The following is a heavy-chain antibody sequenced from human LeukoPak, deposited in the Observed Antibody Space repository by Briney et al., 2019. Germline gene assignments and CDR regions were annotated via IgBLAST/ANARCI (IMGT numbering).Heavy chain of an antibody. D-gene: IGHD3-10*01. V-gene: IGHV3-23*01. CDR1: GFTFSSYA. CDR3: AKDSAFYYIDV. CDR2: ISGTGGRT. Sequence: PGGSLRLSCAASGFTFSSYAMNWVRQAPGKGLEWVSVISGTGGRTYYADSVKGRFTISRDNSKNTLYLQMNSLKGDDTAVYYCAKDSAFYYIDVWGKGTTVIISS. J-gene: IGHJ6*03.